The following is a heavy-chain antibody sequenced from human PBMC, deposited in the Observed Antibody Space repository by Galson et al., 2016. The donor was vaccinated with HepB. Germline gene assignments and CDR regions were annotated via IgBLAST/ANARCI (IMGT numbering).Heavy chain of an antibody. CDR2: IYPGASDT. CDR1: GYSFISYW. CDR3: ARGQSSSWYKNYFDY. Sequence: QSGAEVKKPGESLKISCKASGYSFISYWIGWVRQMPGEGLEWMGIIYPGASDTRYSPSFEGQVTISADKSISTAYLQWSSLKASDTAMYYCARGQSSSWYKNYFDYWGQGTLVTVSS. V-gene: IGHV5-51*01. D-gene: IGHD6-13*01. J-gene: IGHJ4*02.